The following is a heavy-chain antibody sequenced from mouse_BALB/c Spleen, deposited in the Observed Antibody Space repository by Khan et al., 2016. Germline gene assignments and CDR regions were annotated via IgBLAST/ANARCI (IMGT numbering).Heavy chain of an antibody. CDR2: ISYSGST. CDR1: GDSITSGY. CDR3: ARYYGSSYYAMDY. D-gene: IGHD1-1*01. Sequence: EVQLQESGPSLVKPSQTPSLTCSVTGDSITSGYWNWIRKFPGNKLEYMGYISYSGSTYYNPSLKSRISITRDTSKNQYYLQLNSVTTEDTATYYCARYYGSSYYAMDYWGQGTSVTVSS. J-gene: IGHJ4*01. V-gene: IGHV3-8*02.